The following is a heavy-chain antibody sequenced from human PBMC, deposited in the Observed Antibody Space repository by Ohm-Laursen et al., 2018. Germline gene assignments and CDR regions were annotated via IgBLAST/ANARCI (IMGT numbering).Heavy chain of an antibody. V-gene: IGHV3-64*01. J-gene: IGHJ3*02. CDR2: ISSNGGST. CDR1: GFTFSSYA. Sequence: SLRLSCAASGFTFSSYAMHWVRQAPGKGLEYVSAISSNGGSTYYANSVKGRFTISRDNSKNTLYLQMGSLRAEDMAVYYCARASTEKNDAFDIWGQGTMVTVSS. CDR3: ARASTEKNDAFDI.